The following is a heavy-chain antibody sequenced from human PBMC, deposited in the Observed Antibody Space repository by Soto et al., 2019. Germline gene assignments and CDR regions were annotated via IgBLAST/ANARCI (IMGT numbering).Heavy chain of an antibody. D-gene: IGHD3-10*01. CDR3: ARVYGSGRLNY. Sequence: ALVKVSEHAAGYTFSSCGISCERQAPGQGLEWMGWISAYNGNTNYAQKLQGRVTMTTDTSTSTAYMELRSLRSDDTAVYYCARVYGSGRLNYWCQGTLVTVSS. J-gene: IGHJ4*02. CDR1: GYTFSSCG. CDR2: ISAYNGNT. V-gene: IGHV1-18*04.